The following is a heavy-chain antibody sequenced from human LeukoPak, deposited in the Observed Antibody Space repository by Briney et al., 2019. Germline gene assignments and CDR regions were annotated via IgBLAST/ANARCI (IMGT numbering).Heavy chain of an antibody. V-gene: IGHV4-4*07. D-gene: IGHD1-26*01. J-gene: IGHJ4*02. CDR3: ARENSGSYREFDY. CDR1: AGSISSYY. CDR2: IYTSGRT. Sequence: SETLSLTCTVSAGSISSYYWSWIQQPAWKGREWIGRIYTSGRTNYHASRKSRVSMSVDTSKNQFSLKLSSVTGADTAVFYCARENSGSYREFDYWGQGTLVTVSS.